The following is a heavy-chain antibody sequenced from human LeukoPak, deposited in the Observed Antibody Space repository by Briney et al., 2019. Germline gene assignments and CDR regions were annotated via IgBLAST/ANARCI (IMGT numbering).Heavy chain of an antibody. Sequence: HPGGSLRLSCAASGFIFSTYGMHWVRQAPGKGLEWISYVGISSGNTKYADSVKGRFTISGDSAKNSVFLQMNSLRVEDTAVYYCARDHRYAFDNWGQGTLVTVSS. D-gene: IGHD5-12*01. CDR1: GFIFSTYG. J-gene: IGHJ4*02. CDR2: VGISSGNT. CDR3: ARDHRYAFDN. V-gene: IGHV3-48*04.